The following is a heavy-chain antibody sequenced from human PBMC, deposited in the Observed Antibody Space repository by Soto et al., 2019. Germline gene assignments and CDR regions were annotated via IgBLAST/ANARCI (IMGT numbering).Heavy chain of an antibody. V-gene: IGHV1-18*01. CDR2: NSAYNGNT. D-gene: IGHD3-16*02. CDR3: ARGVPSDYDYVWGSYRYSDY. Sequence: QVQLVQSGAEVKKPGASVKVSCKASGYTFTSYGISWVRQAPGQGLEWMGWNSAYNGNTNYAQKLQGRVTMTTDTSTSTAYMELRSLRSDDTAVYYCARGVPSDYDYVWGSYRYSDYWGQGTLVTVSS. J-gene: IGHJ4*02. CDR1: GYTFTSYG.